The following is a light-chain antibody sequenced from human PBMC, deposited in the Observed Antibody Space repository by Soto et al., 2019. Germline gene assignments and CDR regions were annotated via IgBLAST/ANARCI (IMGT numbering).Light chain of an antibody. CDR1: RSNIGAGYD. Sequence: QSVLTQPPSVSGAPGQRVTIACTGSRSNIGAGYDVHWYQQLPGTAPKLLIYGNSNRPSGVPDRFSGSKSGTSASLAITGLQAEDEADYYCQSYDSSLSVVVFGGRTKLTVL. J-gene: IGLJ2*01. CDR3: QSYDSSLSVVV. V-gene: IGLV1-40*01. CDR2: GNS.